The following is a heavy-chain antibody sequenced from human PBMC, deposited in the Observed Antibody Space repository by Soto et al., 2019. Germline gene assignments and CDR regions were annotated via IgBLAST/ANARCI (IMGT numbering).Heavy chain of an antibody. V-gene: IGHV1-18*04. CDR1: GYTFTSHG. CDR2: ISAYNGNT. CDR3: ARDKGIAARPSLRDSLTKTRREIDY. D-gene: IGHD6-6*01. Sequence: GASVKVTCQDSGYTFTSHGISRVRQAPGQGLERMRWISAYNGNTNYAQKLQGRGTMTTDTSTSTAYMELRSLRSDDTAVYYCARDKGIAARPSLRDSLTKTRREIDYWGQGTLVTVSS. J-gene: IGHJ4*02.